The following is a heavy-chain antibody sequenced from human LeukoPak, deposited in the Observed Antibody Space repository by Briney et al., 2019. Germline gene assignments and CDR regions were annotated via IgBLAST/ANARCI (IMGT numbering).Heavy chain of an antibody. J-gene: IGHJ4*02. CDR2: IIPIFGTA. Sequence: SVKVSCKASRGAFSTYAINWVRQAPGQGLEWMGGIIPIFGTANYAQKFQGRVTITADESTSTAYMELSSLRSEDTAVYYCASLGGGSTVTTYLNYWGQGTLVIVSS. V-gene: IGHV1-69*13. CDR3: ASLGGGSTVTTYLNY. D-gene: IGHD4-17*01. CDR1: RGAFSTYA.